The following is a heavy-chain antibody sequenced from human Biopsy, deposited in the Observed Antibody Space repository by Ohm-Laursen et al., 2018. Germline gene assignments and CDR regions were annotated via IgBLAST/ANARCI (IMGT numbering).Heavy chain of an antibody. D-gene: IGHD2/OR15-2a*01. J-gene: IGHJ6*02. CDR2: VYYSGTT. CDR1: GGSISSDW. Sequence: DTLSLTCTVSGGSISSDWWSWIRQTPGKGLEWIGYVYYSGTTTYNPSLGSRVTISVDTSMNQISLRLQSATAADTAIYYCTRATNSTGWPYYYFYGMDIWGQGTTVTVSS. V-gene: IGHV4-59*07. CDR3: TRATNSTGWPYYYFYGMDI.